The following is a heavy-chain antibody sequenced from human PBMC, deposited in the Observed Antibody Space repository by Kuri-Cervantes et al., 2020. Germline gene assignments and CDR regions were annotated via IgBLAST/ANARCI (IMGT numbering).Heavy chain of an antibody. Sequence: ESLKISCTVSGGSISSYYWSWIRQPAGKGLEWIGRIYTSGSTNYNPSLKSRVTISVDKSKNQFSLKLSSVTAADTAVYYCARPNMAYFDYWGQGTLVTVSS. CDR3: ARPNMAYFDY. D-gene: IGHD1/OR15-1a*01. CDR1: GGSISSYY. J-gene: IGHJ4*02. CDR2: IYTSGST. V-gene: IGHV4-4*07.